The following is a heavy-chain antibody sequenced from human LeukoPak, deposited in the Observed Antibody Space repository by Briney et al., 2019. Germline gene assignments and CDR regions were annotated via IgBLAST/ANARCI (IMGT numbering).Heavy chain of an antibody. V-gene: IGHV4-4*02. CDR1: GFTFSNAW. CDR2: IYYSGST. J-gene: IGHJ4*02. Sequence: GSLRLSCAASGFTFSNAWMSWVRQAPGKGLEWIGSIYYSGSTNYNPSLKSRVTISLDTSKNQFSLKLSSVTAADTAVYYCARKPSAGSTFDYWGQGALVTVSS. CDR3: ARKPSAGSTFDY. D-gene: IGHD6-13*01.